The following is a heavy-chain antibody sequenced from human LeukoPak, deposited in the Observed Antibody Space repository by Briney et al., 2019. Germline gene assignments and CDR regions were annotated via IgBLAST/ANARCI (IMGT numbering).Heavy chain of an antibody. CDR1: GFTFSSYA. Sequence: PGRSLRLSCATSGFTFSSYAMHWVRQAPGKGLEWVAAISYDGSNKYYADSVKGRFTISRDNSKNTLYLQMNSLRAEDTAVYYCAILSKGDQLLSARVDGMDVWGKGTTVTVSS. J-gene: IGHJ6*04. D-gene: IGHD2-2*01. CDR2: ISYDGSNK. V-gene: IGHV3-30*04. CDR3: AILSKGDQLLSARVDGMDV.